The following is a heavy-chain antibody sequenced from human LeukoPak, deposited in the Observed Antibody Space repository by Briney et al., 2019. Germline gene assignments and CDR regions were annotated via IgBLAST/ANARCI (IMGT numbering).Heavy chain of an antibody. J-gene: IGHJ5*02. CDR1: GGSISSSSYY. D-gene: IGHD6-6*01. CDR2: IYYSGST. CDR3: ARDLKYSSSSGGLPDWFDP. Sequence: SETLSLTCTVSGGSISSSSYYWGWIRQPPGKGLEWIGSIYYSGSTYYNPSLKSRVTISVDTSKNQFSLKLSSVTAADTAVYYCARDLKYSSSSGGLPDWFDPWGQGTLVTVSS. V-gene: IGHV4-39*07.